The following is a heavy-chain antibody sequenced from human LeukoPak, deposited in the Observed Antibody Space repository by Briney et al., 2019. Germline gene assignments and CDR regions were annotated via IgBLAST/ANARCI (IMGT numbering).Heavy chain of an antibody. CDR3: AKERAMGALDY. D-gene: IGHD1-26*01. CDR2: ISGSGGNT. CDR1: GFTFSSYA. V-gene: IGHV3-23*01. J-gene: IGHJ4*02. Sequence: GGSLRLSCAASGFTFSSYAMSWVRQAPGKGLEWVSAISGSGGNTYYADSVKGRFTISRDNPKNTLYLQMNSLRADDTAVYFCAKERAMGALDYWGQGTLVTVSS.